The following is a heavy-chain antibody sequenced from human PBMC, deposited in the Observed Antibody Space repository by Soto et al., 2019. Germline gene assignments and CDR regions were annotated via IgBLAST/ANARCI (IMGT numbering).Heavy chain of an antibody. CDR2: ISSSGDII. J-gene: IGHJ4*02. V-gene: IGHV3-11*01. CDR1: GFTFSDYY. CDR3: ARDPGYYASDGYFDY. Sequence: GGSLRLSCAGSGFTFSDYYMSWIRQAPGKGLEWVSYISSSGDIIYYADSVKGRFTISRDNAKNSLYLQMNSLRAEDTAVYYCARDPGYYASDGYFDYWGQGTLVTVSS. D-gene: IGHD3-22*01.